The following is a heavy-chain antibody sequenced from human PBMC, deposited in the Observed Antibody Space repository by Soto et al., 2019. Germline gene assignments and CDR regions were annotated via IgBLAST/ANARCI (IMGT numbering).Heavy chain of an antibody. CDR1: GFTFSSYA. CDR3: ARPLSGVTGDLFDY. V-gene: IGHV3-30-3*01. Sequence: GGSLRLSCAASGFTFSSYAMHWVRQAPGKGLEWVAVISYDGSNKYYADSVKGRFTISRDNSKNTLYLQMNSLRAEDTAVYYCARPLSGVTGDLFDYWGQGTLVTVSS. J-gene: IGHJ4*02. D-gene: IGHD7-27*01. CDR2: ISYDGSNK.